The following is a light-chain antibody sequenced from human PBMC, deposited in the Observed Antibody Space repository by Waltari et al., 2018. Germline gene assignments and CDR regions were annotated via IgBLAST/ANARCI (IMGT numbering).Light chain of an antibody. V-gene: IGKV1-39*01. CDR1: QSISIS. CDR3: QESYSSPDMYT. Sequence: DIQVTQSPSSLSASVGDRVTIPCRASQSISISLNWYQQKPGRAPKLLIYAASRLQTGVPSRFSGSGSGTDFTLTISSLQPEDSATYYCQESYSSPDMYTFGQGTKVEIK. CDR2: AAS. J-gene: IGKJ2*01.